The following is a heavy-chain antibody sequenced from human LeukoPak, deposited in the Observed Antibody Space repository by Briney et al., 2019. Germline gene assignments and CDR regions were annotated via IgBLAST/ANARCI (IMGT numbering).Heavy chain of an antibody. CDR2: ISAYNGDT. J-gene: IGHJ4*02. CDR1: GYTFTSYG. D-gene: IGHD4-17*01. V-gene: IGHV1-18*01. CDR3: ARVDDYGDYNFDY. Sequence: ASVKVSCKASGYTFTSYGISWVRQAPGQGLEWMGWISAYNGDTNYAQKFQGRVTMTRDTSISTAYMELSGLRSDDTAVYYCARVDDYGDYNFDYWGQGTLVTVSS.